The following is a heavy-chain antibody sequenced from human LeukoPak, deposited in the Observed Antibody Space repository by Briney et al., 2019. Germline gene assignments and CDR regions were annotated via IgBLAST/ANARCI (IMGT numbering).Heavy chain of an antibody. CDR1: GDIVSSNSAT. Sequence: SQTLSLTCAISGDIVSSNSATWDWIRQPPSRGLEWLGRTYYRSTWYNDYAVSVRGRITVNPDTSKNQFSLHLNSVTPEDTAVYYCARRLTQYDCFDPWGQGILVTVSS. D-gene: IGHD2-2*01. V-gene: IGHV6-1*01. J-gene: IGHJ5*02. CDR2: TYYRSTWYN. CDR3: ARRLTQYDCFDP.